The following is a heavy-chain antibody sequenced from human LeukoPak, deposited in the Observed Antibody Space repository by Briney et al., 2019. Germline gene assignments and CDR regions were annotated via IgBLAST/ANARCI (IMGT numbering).Heavy chain of an antibody. V-gene: IGHV4-61*02. Sequence: SETLSLTCTVSGGSISSGSYYWSWIRQPAGKGLEWIGRIYTSGSTNYNPSLKSRVTISVDTSKNQFSLKLSSVTAADTAVYYCARGGNSYYYYYYMDVWGKGTTVTVSS. D-gene: IGHD4-23*01. CDR2: IYTSGST. CDR3: ARGGNSYYYYYYMDV. J-gene: IGHJ6*03. CDR1: GGSISSGSYY.